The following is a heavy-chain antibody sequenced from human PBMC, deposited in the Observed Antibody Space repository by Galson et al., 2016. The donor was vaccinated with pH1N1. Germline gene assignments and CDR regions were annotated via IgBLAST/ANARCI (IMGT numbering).Heavy chain of an antibody. J-gene: IGHJ5*02. D-gene: IGHD7-27*01. CDR3: VRDTGA. CDR1: GVTVSNNY. CDR2: IYSGGDT. V-gene: IGHV3-53*01. Sequence: SLRLSCAASGVTVSNNYMSWVRQAPGKGLEWVSCIYSGGDTYYADSVKGRFTVSRDSSKNTVYLQMNSLRAEDTAVYYCVRDTGAWGQGTLVTVSS.